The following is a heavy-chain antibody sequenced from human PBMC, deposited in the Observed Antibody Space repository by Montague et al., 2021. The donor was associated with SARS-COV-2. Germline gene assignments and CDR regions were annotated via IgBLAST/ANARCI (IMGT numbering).Heavy chain of an antibody. J-gene: IGHJ4*02. V-gene: IGHV4-34*01. CDR2: INHSGST. D-gene: IGHD5-18*01. Sequence: SETLSLTCAVYGGSFSGYYWSWIRKPPGKGLERIGEINHSGSTNYNPTPKSRVTISVDTSKNQFSLKLSSVTAADTAVYYCARGGGYSYGGIDYWGQGTLVTVSS. CDR3: ARGGGYSYGGIDY. CDR1: GGSFSGYY.